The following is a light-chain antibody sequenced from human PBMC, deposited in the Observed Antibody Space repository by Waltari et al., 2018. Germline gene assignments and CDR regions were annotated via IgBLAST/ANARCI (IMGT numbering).Light chain of an antibody. CDR3: QQRRDWPLT. V-gene: IGKV3-11*01. CDR1: QNINNY. Sequence: DIVLTQSPATLSLSPGERVTLSCRASQNINNYLAWYQQRPDQAPRLLIYDASNRATGIPARFSGSGSGTDFTLTINSLEPEDFAVYYCQQRRDWPLTFGGGTTVDIK. CDR2: DAS. J-gene: IGKJ4*01.